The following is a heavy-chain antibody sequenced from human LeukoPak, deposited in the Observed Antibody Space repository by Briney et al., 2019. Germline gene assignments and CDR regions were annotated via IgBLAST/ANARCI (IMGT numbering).Heavy chain of an antibody. D-gene: IGHD3-10*01. J-gene: IGHJ4*02. Sequence: SGPTLLKPTHTLTLTCTFSCFSLNTRELGVGWIRHPPRKALEWLAFIYWDDDTRYSPSLKSRITITKDTSKNQVVLTMPNMDAVETVTYYCAKRRGRGWPFASWGEGTLVPV. V-gene: IGHV2-5*02. CDR3: AKRRGRGWPFAS. CDR1: CFSLNTRELG. CDR2: IYWDDDT.